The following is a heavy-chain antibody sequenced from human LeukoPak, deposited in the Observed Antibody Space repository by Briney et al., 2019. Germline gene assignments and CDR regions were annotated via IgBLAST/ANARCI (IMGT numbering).Heavy chain of an antibody. CDR2: VWTRGST. V-gene: IGHV4-4*09. Sequence: PSETLTLTCTVSGDSASSYYWGWVRQPPGKGLEWIGYVWTRGSTNYNPSLKSRVTISGDTSKNQFSLRLSAVTAADTAVYYCARLLGNYFDSWGQGTPVTVSS. D-gene: IGHD3-16*01. J-gene: IGHJ4*02. CDR1: GDSASSYY. CDR3: ARLLGNYFDS.